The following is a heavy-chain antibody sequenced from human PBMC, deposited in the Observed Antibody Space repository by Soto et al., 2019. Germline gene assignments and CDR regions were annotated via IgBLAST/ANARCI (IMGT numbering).Heavy chain of an antibody. J-gene: IGHJ6*02. CDR3: ARRDCSSTCCYGNYYYYYGMDV. Sequence: PSETLSLTCTVSGGSISSSSYYWGWIRQPPGKGLEWIGSIYYSGSTYYNPSLKSRVTISVDTSKNQFSLKLSSVTAADTAVYYCARRDCSSTCCYGNYYYYYGMDVWGQGTTVTVSS. CDR1: GGSISSSSYY. V-gene: IGHV4-39*01. D-gene: IGHD2-2*01. CDR2: IYYSGST.